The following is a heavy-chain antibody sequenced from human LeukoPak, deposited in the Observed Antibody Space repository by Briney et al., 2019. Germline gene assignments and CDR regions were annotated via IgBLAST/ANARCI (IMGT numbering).Heavy chain of an antibody. CDR1: VFAFRKYA. CDR2: ISYSGGSK. CDR3: AKGTTYYDILTGYGYPYYFDY. V-gene: IGHV3-23*01. J-gene: IGHJ4*02. D-gene: IGHD3-9*01. Sequence: PGGSLSLSCAASVFAFRKYAMSWVRQARGKGVEWVSAISYSGGSKYCADSVRGRFTISRDNSKNTLYVQMNSLRAEDTATYYCAKGTTYYDILTGYGYPYYFDYWGQGTLVTVSS.